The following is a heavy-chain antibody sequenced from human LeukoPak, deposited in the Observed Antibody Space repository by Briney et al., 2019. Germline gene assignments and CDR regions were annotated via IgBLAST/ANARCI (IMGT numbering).Heavy chain of an antibody. J-gene: IGHJ4*02. CDR1: GGTFSSYA. Sequence: GSSVKVSCKASGGTFSSYAISWVRQAPGQGLEWMGRIIPILGIANYAQKFQGRVTITADKSTSTAYMELSSLRSEDTAVYYYARVRKAAGTYYFDYWGQGTLVTVSS. D-gene: IGHD6-13*01. CDR3: ARVRKAAGTYYFDY. CDR2: IIPILGIA. V-gene: IGHV1-69*04.